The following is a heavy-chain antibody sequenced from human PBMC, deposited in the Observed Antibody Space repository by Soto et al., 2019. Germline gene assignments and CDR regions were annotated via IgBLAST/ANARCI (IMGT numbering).Heavy chain of an antibody. CDR2: IIPVFGIE. Sequence: HVQLVQSGAEVKRPGSSVTVSCKASGGTFSSYGVSWVRQAPGQGLEWMGRIIPVFGIEHYAQRSQGRVTGTADESTSTAYMGLSGLTSEDTAVYYCARGLSYYDSSGYSDAFDIWGQGTLVTVSS. V-gene: IGHV1-69*01. CDR1: GGTFSSYG. J-gene: IGHJ3*02. CDR3: ARGLSYYDSSGYSDAFDI. D-gene: IGHD3-22*01.